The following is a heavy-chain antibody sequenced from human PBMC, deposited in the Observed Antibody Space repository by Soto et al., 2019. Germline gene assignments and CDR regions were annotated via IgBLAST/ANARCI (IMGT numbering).Heavy chain of an antibody. J-gene: IGHJ6*02. D-gene: IGHD5-18*01. CDR2: FDPEDGET. Sequence: ASVKVSCKVSGYTLTELSMHWVRQAPGKGLEWMGGFDPEDGETIYAQKFQGRVTMTEDTSTDTAYMELSSLRSEDTAVYYCATGRVDTAMLSYYGMDVWGQGTTVTVSS. CDR1: GYTLTELS. V-gene: IGHV1-24*01. CDR3: ATGRVDTAMLSYYGMDV.